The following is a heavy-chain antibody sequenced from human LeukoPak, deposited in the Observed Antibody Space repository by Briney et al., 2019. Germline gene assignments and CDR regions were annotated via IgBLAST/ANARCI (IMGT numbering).Heavy chain of an antibody. V-gene: IGHV3-74*01. CDR3: ARDGADFWSGYPPGMDV. J-gene: IGHJ6*02. D-gene: IGHD3-3*01. CDR2: INSDGSST. Sequence: GGSLRLSCAASGFTFSSYWMHWVRQAPGKGLVWVSRINSDGSSTSYADSVKGRFTISRDNSKNTLYLQMNSLRAEDTAVYYCARDGADFWSGYPPGMDVWGQGTTVTVSS. CDR1: GFTFSSYW.